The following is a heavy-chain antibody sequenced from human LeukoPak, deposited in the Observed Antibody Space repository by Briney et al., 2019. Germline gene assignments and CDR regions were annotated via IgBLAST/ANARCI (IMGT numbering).Heavy chain of an antibody. CDR2: INPNSGGT. Sequence: VASVKVSCKASGYTFTGYYMHWVRQAPGQGLEWMGWINPNSGGTNYAQKFQGRVTMTRDTSISTAYMELSRPRSDDTAVYYCARELRVIVVVPAASGYVFDPWGQGTLVTVSS. CDR1: GYTFTGYY. CDR3: ARELRVIVVVPAASGYVFDP. J-gene: IGHJ5*02. D-gene: IGHD2-2*01. V-gene: IGHV1-2*02.